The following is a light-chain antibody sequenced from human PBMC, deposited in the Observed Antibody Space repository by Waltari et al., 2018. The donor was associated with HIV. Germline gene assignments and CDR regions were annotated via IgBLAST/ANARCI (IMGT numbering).Light chain of an antibody. V-gene: IGLV1-44*01. CDR3: AAWDDSLNGYV. Sequence: QSVLTQPPSASGTPGQRVTISCSGSSSNIGSNTVNWYQQPPGTAPKLRIYSNNQRPSGVPDRFSGSKSGTSAALAISGLHSEDDADYYCAAWDDSLNGYVFGTGTKVTVL. CDR1: SSNIGSNT. J-gene: IGLJ1*01. CDR2: SNN.